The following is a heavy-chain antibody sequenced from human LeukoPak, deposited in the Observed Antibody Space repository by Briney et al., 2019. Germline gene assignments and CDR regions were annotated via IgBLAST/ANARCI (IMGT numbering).Heavy chain of an antibody. D-gene: IGHD3-3*01. V-gene: IGHV4-34*01. Sequence: SETLSLTCAVYGGSFSGYYWSWIRQPPGKGLEWIGEINHSGSTNYNPSLKSRVTISVDTSKNQFSLKLSSVTAADTAVYYCARGYPTTIFGMVIAYYFNYWGQGTLVTVSS. CDR1: GGSFSGYY. J-gene: IGHJ4*02. CDR2: INHSGST. CDR3: ARGYPTTIFGMVIAYYFNY.